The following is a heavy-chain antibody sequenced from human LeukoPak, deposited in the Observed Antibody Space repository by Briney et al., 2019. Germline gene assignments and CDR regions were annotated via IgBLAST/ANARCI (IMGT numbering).Heavy chain of an antibody. D-gene: IGHD5-12*01. J-gene: IGHJ4*02. CDR1: GGTFSSYA. V-gene: IGHV1-69*13. Sequence: SLKVSCKASGGTFSSYAISWVRQAPGQGLEWMGGIIPIFGTANYAQKFQGRVTITADESTSTAYMELSSLRSEDTAVYYCARAYDSGYDSDTPYFDYWGQGTLVTVSS. CDR3: ARAYDSGYDSDTPYFDY. CDR2: IIPIFGTA.